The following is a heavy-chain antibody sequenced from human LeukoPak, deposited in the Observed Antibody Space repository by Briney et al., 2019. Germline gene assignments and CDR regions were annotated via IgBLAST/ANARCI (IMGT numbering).Heavy chain of an antibody. CDR2: ISDYNGNT. CDR3: ARVPLPARYSSGSGDY. Sequence: ASVKVSCKASGYTFTSYGISWVRQAPGQGLEWMGWISDYNGNTNYAQKLQGRVTMTTDTSTSTAYMELRSLSSEDTAVYYCARVPLPARYSSGSGDYWGQGTLVTVSS. V-gene: IGHV1-18*01. CDR1: GYTFTSYG. J-gene: IGHJ4*02. D-gene: IGHD6-19*01.